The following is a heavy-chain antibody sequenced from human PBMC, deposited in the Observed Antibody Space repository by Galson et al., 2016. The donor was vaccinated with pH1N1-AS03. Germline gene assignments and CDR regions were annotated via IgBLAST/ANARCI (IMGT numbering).Heavy chain of an antibody. J-gene: IGHJ4*02. Sequence: SVKVSCKASGGTFSNFAFSWLRQAPRQGLEWMGRIIPILDIVNLANYATHFQGRVIMNADKSTNTHYMELRSLRSDDTAIYYCVRDQGFIVTASTRFDSWGQGTLVTVSS. V-gene: IGHV1-69*04. CDR3: VRDQGFIVTASTRFDS. CDR2: IIPILDIVNLA. CDR1: GGTFSNFA. D-gene: IGHD2-15*01.